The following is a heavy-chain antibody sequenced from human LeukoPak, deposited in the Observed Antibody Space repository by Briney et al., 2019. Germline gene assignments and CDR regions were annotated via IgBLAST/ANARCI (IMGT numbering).Heavy chain of an antibody. CDR1: GFTFSSYA. CDR3: ARPRRYCSGGSCYSAVDY. D-gene: IGHD2-15*01. V-gene: IGHV3-23*01. J-gene: IGHJ4*02. CDR2: ISGSGGST. Sequence: GGSLRLSCAASGFTFSSYAMSWVRQAPGKGLEWVSAISGSGGSTYYADSVKGRFTIPRDNSKNTLYLQMNSLRAEDTAVYYCARPRRYCSGGSCYSAVDYWGQGTLVTVSS.